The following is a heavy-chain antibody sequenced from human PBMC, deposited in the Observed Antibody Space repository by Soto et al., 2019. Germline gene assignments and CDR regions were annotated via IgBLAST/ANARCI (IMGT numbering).Heavy chain of an antibody. D-gene: IGHD3-3*01. CDR3: VGCSVNFWSGYYCYYGMDV. Sequence: HPGGSLRLSCAASGFTFSSYAMHWVRQAPGKGLEWVAVISYDGSNKYYADSVKGRFTISRDNSKNTLYLQMNSLRAEDTAVYYCVGCSVNFWSGYYCYYGMDVWGQGTTVTVSS. CDR1: GFTFSSYA. CDR2: ISYDGSNK. V-gene: IGHV3-30-3*01. J-gene: IGHJ6*02.